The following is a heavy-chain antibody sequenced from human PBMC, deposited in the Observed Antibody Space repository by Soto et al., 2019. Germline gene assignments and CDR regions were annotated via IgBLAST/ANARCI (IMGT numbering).Heavy chain of an antibody. V-gene: IGHV3-23*01. Sequence: LRLSCSASGFTFTSYAMSWVRQAPGKGLEWVSAISASGDNTYYADSVKGRFTISRDNSKNTVYMQMNSLRAEDTAVYYCAKERRVGYTTTHAFDIWGQGTMVTVSS. CDR2: ISASGDNT. D-gene: IGHD1-26*01. CDR3: AKERRVGYTTTHAFDI. CDR1: GFTFTSYA. J-gene: IGHJ3*02.